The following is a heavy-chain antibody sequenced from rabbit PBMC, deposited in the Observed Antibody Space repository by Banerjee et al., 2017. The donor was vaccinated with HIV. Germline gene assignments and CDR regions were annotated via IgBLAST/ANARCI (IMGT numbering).Heavy chain of an antibody. V-gene: IGHV1S45*01. D-gene: IGHD2-1*01. CDR1: GFSFSSSYW. CDR3: ARDNADNNGVYWSL. J-gene: IGHJ3*01. CDR2: INTSSGNT. Sequence: QEQLVESGGGLVKPGASLTLTCTASGFSFSSSYWICWVRQAPGKGLEWIACINTSSGNTVYASWAKGRFTISKTSSTTVALQMTSLTAADTATCFCARDNADNNGVYWSLWGQGTLVTVS.